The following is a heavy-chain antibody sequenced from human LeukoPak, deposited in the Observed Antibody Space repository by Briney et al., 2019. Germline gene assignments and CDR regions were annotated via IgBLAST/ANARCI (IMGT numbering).Heavy chain of an antibody. CDR2: IYNSGTT. D-gene: IGHD2-15*01. V-gene: IGHV4-59*08. Sequence: PSETLSLTSTVSGGSISSYYWSWIRQPTGKGLEWIGYIYNSGTTNYNPSLKSRVTMSVETSKNQFSLNMSSVTAADTAIYHCASRYCSGGSCFFDYWSQGTLVTVSS. CDR1: GGSISSYY. CDR3: ASRYCSGGSCFFDY. J-gene: IGHJ4*02.